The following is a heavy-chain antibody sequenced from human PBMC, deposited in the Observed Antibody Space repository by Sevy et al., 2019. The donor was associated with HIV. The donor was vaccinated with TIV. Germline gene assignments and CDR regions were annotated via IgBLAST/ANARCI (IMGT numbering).Heavy chain of an antibody. CDR1: GSSFGIHW. CDR2: INQDGGQK. V-gene: IGHV3-7*01. Sequence: GGSLRLSCVASGSSFGIHWMSWVRQAPGKGLEWVAKINQDGGQKYYVDSVKGGFTMSRDNAKSSLYLQMNSLRVEDTALYYCARDPDPVPGVAFDVWGQGTMVTVSS. CDR3: ARDPDPVPGVAFDV. J-gene: IGHJ3*01.